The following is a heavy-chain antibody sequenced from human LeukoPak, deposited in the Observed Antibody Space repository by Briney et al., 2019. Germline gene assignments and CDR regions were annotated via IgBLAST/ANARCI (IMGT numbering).Heavy chain of an antibody. CDR3: ARLLTVGYSSSLIDY. Sequence: SETLSLTCAVYGGSFSGYYWSWIRQPPGKGLEWIGEINHSGSTNYNPSLKSRVTISVDTSKNQFSLKLSSVTAADTAVYYCARLLTVGYSSSLIDYWGQGTLVTVSS. J-gene: IGHJ4*02. D-gene: IGHD6-13*01. CDR1: GGSFSGYY. CDR2: INHSGST. V-gene: IGHV4-34*01.